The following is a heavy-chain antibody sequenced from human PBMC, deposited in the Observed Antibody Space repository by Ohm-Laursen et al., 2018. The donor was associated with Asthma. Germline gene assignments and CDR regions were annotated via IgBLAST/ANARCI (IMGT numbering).Heavy chain of an antibody. D-gene: IGHD4-17*01. CDR1: RFTFTNYA. CDR2: ISDTGRIT. V-gene: IGHV3-23*01. J-gene: IGHJ4*02. Sequence: SLRLSCSASRFTFTNYAMSWVRQAPGKGLEWVSGISDTGRITYYADSVKGRFTISRDNAKNSLYLQMNSLRAEDTAVYYCARSDYGDYYFDYWGQGTLVTVSS. CDR3: ARSDYGDYYFDY.